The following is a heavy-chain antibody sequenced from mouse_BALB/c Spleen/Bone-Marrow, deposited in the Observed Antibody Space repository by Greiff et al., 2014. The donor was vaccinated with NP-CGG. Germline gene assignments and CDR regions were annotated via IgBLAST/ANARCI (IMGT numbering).Heavy chain of an antibody. CDR3: ARYGSDVGGTMDY. D-gene: IGHD1-1*02. V-gene: IGHV1-34*01. CDR2: VYPNNGGT. Sequence: EVQLQESGPDLVKPGASVKISCKASGYSFSGYYMHWVKQSHGKSLEWIGRVYPNNGGTSYNQKFKGKAILTVDMSSSTAYMEVRSLTSEDSAVYYCARYGSDVGGTMDYWGQGTSVTVSS. CDR1: GYSFSGYY. J-gene: IGHJ4*01.